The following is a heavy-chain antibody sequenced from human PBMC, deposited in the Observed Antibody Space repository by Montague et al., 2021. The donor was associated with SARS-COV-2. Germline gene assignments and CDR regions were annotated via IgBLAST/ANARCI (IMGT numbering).Heavy chain of an antibody. CDR3: ARQLPSDGSTNKCYPDYFDV. J-gene: IGHJ4*02. V-gene: IGHV4-39*01. Sequence: SETLSLTCTVSDVSISSPAHYWGWLRPSPGQGLEWLGCISYAGGTYSTPSLRSRVSFSRSTSKNHPSLSLNTVTAADTAVYFCARQLPSDGSTNKCYPDYFDVWGQGALVTVSS. D-gene: IGHD2-8*01. CDR2: ISYAGGT. CDR1: DVSISSPAHY.